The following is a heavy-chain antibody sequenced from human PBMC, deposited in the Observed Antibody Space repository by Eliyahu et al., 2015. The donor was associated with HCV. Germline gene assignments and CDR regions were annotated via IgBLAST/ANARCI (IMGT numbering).Heavy chain of an antibody. D-gene: IGHD3-3*01. J-gene: IGHJ6*02. CDR3: ASGFLGITIFGVVQDPYYYYGMDV. CDR2: HSGST. V-gene: IGHV4-34*01. Sequence: HSGSTNYNPSLKSRVTISVDTSKNQFSLKLSSVTAADTAVYYCASGFLGITIFGVVQDPYYYYGMDVWGQGTTVTVSS.